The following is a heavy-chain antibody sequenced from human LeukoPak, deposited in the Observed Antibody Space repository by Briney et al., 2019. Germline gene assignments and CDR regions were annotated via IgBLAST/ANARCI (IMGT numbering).Heavy chain of an antibody. V-gene: IGHV4-59*01. CDR1: GGSISSYY. CDR2: IYYSGST. CDR3: ARGTLGDYYDSSGYPQY. J-gene: IGHJ4*02. D-gene: IGHD3-22*01. Sequence: SETLSLTCTVSGGSISSYYWSWIRQPPGKGLEWIGYIYYSGSTNYNPSLKSRVTISVDTSKNQFSLKLSSVTAADTAVYYCARGTLGDYYDSSGYPQYWGQGTLVTVSS.